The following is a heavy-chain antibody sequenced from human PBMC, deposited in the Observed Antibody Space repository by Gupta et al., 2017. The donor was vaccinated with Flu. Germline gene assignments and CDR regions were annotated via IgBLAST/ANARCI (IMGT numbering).Heavy chain of an antibody. CDR2: FDPEDGEK. J-gene: IGHJ4*02. CDR1: GYTLTELS. CDR3: ATDIWDTAMAEGGALFDY. Sequence: QVQLVQSGAEVKKPGASVKVSCKVSGYTLTELSMHWVRQAPGKGLEWMGGFDPEDGEKIYAQKFQGRVTMTEDTSTDTAYMELSRLRSEDTAVYYCATDIWDTAMAEGGALFDYWGQGTLVTVSS. D-gene: IGHD5-18*01. V-gene: IGHV1-24*01.